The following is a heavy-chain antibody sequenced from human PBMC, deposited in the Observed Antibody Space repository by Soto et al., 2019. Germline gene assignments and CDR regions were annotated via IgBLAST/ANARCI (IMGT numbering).Heavy chain of an antibody. CDR1: GYTLTELS. CDR3: ATDSHPYDILTGYIFDD. D-gene: IGHD3-9*01. Sequence: ASVKVSCKVSGYTLTELSMHWVRQAPGKGLEWMGGFDPEDGETIYAQKFQGRVTMTEDTSTDTAYMELSSLRSEDTAVYYCATDSHPYDILTGYIFDDWGQGTLVTVSS. CDR2: FDPEDGET. J-gene: IGHJ4*02. V-gene: IGHV1-24*01.